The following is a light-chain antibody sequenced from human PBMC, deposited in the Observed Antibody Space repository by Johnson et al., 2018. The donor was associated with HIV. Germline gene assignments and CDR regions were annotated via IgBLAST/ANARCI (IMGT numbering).Light chain of an antibody. CDR1: SSNIGNNY. CDR2: DNN. Sequence: QSVLTQPPSVSAAPGQKVTISCSGSSSNIGNNYVSWYQQLPGTAPKLLIYDNNKRPSGIPDRFSGSKSGTSATLGITGLQTGEDADYYCGTWDNSLSVFVFGTVTKVTVL. J-gene: IGLJ1*01. CDR3: GTWDNSLSVFV. V-gene: IGLV1-51*01.